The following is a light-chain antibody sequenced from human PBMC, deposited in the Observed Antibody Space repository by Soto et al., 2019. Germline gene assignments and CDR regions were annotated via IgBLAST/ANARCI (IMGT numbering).Light chain of an antibody. CDR3: QQYSIWRT. J-gene: IGKJ1*01. CDR1: QSISNY. CDR2: AAS. V-gene: IGKV1-39*01. Sequence: DIQMTQSPSALSGSVGGRCTITWRASQSISNYLNWYQHKAGKAPKVLIYAASSLQRGVPSRFSGSGSGTEFTLTISGLQSEDFAVYYCQQYSIWRTFGQGTKVDIK.